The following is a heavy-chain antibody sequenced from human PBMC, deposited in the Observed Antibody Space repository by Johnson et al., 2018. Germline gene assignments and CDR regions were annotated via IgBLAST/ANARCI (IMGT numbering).Heavy chain of an antibody. D-gene: IGHD5-24*01. CDR3: ARYPRDGYKRAFDI. Sequence: VQLVESGGGLVQPGGSLRLSCAASGLTVSSNCMNWVRQVPGKGLEWVSVISGGGSTYYADSVKSRFTISRDISKNTLLLQMNSRRAEETAVYYCARYPRDGYKRAFDIWGQGTMVTVSS. CDR1: GLTVSSNC. J-gene: IGHJ3*02. CDR2: ISGGGST. V-gene: IGHV3-66*02.